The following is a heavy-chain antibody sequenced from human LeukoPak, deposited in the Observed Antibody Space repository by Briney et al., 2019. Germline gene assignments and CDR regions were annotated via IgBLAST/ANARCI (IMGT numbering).Heavy chain of an antibody. J-gene: IGHJ4*02. CDR2: IYNSGTT. CDR3: ATHEYSSSFDY. Sequence: SETLSLTCTVSGGSISSSSYNWGWIRQPPGKGLEWIGSIYNSGTTSYNPSLKSRVTISIDTSKSQFSLKLSSVTAADTAVYYCATHEYSSSFDYWGQGNLSPSPQ. D-gene: IGHD6-6*01. V-gene: IGHV4-39*07. CDR1: GGSISSSSYN.